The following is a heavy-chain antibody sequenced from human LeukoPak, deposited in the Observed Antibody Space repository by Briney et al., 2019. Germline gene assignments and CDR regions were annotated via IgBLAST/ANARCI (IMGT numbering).Heavy chain of an antibody. V-gene: IGHV3-30-3*01. D-gene: IGHD5-12*01. Sequence: GKSLRLSCAASGFTFSSSIHWVRQAPGKGLEWVAVISYDGSSKDYADSVTGRFTISRDNSKNTLYLQMYSLRAEDTALYYCARDSSDTVAEYYFDYWGQGTLVTVSS. CDR3: ARDSSDTVAEYYFDY. J-gene: IGHJ4*02. CDR2: ISYDGSSK. CDR1: GFTFSSS.